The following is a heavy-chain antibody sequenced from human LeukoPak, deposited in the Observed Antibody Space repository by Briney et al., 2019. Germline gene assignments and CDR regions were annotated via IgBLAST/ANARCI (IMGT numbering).Heavy chain of an antibody. CDR1: GFTFSSYA. CDR2: ISGSGGST. CDR3: AKAFNYGSWYNSKTFDS. Sequence: GGSLRLSCAASGFTFSSYAMSWVRQAPGKGLEWVSAISGSGGSTYYADSVKGRFTISRDNSKNTLYLQMNSLRAEDTAVYYCAKAFNYGSWYNSKTFDSWGQGTLVTVSS. D-gene: IGHD3-10*01. J-gene: IGHJ4*02. V-gene: IGHV3-23*01.